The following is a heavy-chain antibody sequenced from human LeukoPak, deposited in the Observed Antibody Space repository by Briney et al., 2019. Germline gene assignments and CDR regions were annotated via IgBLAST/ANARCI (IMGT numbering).Heavy chain of an antibody. V-gene: IGHV3-53*01. J-gene: IGHJ4*02. CDR2: IYSGGTT. D-gene: IGHD4-23*01. CDR3: ARRAGGYSHPYDY. Sequence: GGSLRLSCSVSGFTVSGNYMSWVRQAPGKGLEWVSLIYSGGTTYYADSVKGRFTISRDNSKNTLYLQMNSLRAEDTAVYYCARRAGGYSHPYDYWGQGILVTVSS. CDR1: GFTVSGNY.